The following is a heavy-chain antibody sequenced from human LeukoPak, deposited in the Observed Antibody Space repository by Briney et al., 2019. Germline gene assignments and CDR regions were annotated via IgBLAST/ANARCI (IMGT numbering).Heavy chain of an antibody. CDR2: IKQDGSEK. CDR3: VSDVGPYGGSPGGY. J-gene: IGHJ4*02. Sequence: RGTLRLSCAVSEFTFRSYWISWVRQAPRKGLEWVANIKQDGSEKYYVDSVNGRFTISRGNTKNTLYLQMHSLTVEDTAVYFCVSDVGPYGGSPGGYWGQGTLVTVSS. CDR1: EFTFRSYW. V-gene: IGHV3-7*01. D-gene: IGHD2-15*01.